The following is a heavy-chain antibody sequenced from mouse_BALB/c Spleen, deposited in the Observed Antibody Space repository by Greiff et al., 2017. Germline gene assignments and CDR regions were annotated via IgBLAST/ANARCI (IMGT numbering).Heavy chain of an antibody. J-gene: IGHJ2*01. CDR3: AREGVSYGGDY. D-gene: IGHD2-12*01. CDR2: ILPGSGST. V-gene: IGHV1-9*01. CDR1: GYTFSSYW. Sequence: QVQLQQSGAELMKPGASVKISCKATGYTFSSYWIEWVKQRPGHGLEWIGEILPGSGSTNYNEKFKGKATFTADTSSNTAYMQLSSLTSEDSAVYYCAREGVSYGGDYWGQGTTLTVSA.